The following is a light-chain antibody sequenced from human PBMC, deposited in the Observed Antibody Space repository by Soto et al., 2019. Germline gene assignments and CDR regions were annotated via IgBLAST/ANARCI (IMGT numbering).Light chain of an antibody. CDR2: AAS. CDR1: QGIGSW. J-gene: IGKJ2*01. CDR3: QQANSFPHT. Sequence: DIQMTQSPSSVSASVGDRVTITCRASQGIGSWLAWYQQKPGEAPKLLIYAASSLQSGVPSRFSGSGSGTDFTLTISSLQPEDFATYYCQQANSFPHTFGQGTKLEIK. V-gene: IGKV1D-12*01.